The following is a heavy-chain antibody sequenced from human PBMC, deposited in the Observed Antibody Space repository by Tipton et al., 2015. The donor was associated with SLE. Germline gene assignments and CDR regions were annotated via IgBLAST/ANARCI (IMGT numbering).Heavy chain of an antibody. CDR1: GGSFSGYY. J-gene: IGHJ6*03. D-gene: IGHD6-6*01. CDR2: INHSGST. CDR3: ARATSIAARLYYYYYYMDV. Sequence: TLSLTCAVYGGSFSGYYWSWIRQPPGKGLEWIGEINHSGSTNYNPSPKSRVTISVDTSKNQFSLKLSSVTAADTAVYYCARATSIAARLYYYYYYMDVWGKGTTVTVSS. V-gene: IGHV4-34*01.